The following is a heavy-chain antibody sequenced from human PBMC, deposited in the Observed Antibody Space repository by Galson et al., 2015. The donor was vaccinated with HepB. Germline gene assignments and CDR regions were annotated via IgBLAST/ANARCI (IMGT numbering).Heavy chain of an antibody. D-gene: IGHD2-15*01. Sequence: SVKVSCKASGGTFSSYAISWVRQAPGQGLEWMGGIIPIFGTANYAQKFQGRVTITADESTSTAYMELSSLRSEDTAVYYCAIPPHCSGGSCYSYWGQGTLVTVSS. CDR2: IIPIFGTA. V-gene: IGHV1-69*13. CDR3: AIPPHCSGGSCYSY. J-gene: IGHJ4*02. CDR1: GGTFSSYA.